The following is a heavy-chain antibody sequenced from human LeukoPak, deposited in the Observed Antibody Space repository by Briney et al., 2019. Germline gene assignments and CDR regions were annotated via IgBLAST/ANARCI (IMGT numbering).Heavy chain of an antibody. D-gene: IGHD4-17*01. CDR2: IKQDGSEK. V-gene: IGHV3-7*01. CDR3: ARAGGPYGDYALDY. CDR1: GFTFSSYW. J-gene: IGHJ4*02. Sequence: GGSLRLSCAASGFTFSSYWMSWVRQAPGKGLEWVANIKQDGSEKYYVDSVKGRFTISRDNAKNSLYLQMNSLRVEDTAVYYCARAGGPYGDYALDYWGQGTLVTVSS.